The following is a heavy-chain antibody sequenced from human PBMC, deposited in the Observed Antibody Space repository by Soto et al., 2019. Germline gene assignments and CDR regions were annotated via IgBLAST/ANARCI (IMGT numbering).Heavy chain of an antibody. CDR3: ATDNGRPGTTENWFDP. CDR2: FDPEDGET. Sequence: GASVKVSCKVSGYTLTELSMHWVRQAPGKGLEWMGGFDPEDGETIYAQKFQGRVTMTEDTSTDTAYMELSSLRSEDTAVYYCATDNGRPGTTENWFDPWGQGTLVTVSS. CDR1: GYTLTELS. D-gene: IGHD1-7*01. V-gene: IGHV1-24*01. J-gene: IGHJ5*02.